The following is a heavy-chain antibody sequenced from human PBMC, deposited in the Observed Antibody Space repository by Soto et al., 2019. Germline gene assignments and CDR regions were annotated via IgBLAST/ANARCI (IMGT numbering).Heavy chain of an antibody. J-gene: IGHJ6*02. Sequence: SETLSLTCAVYGGSFSGYYWSGIRQPPGKGLEWIGEINHSGSTNYNPSLKSRVTISVDTAKNQFSLKLSSVTAADTAVYYCARGRRKGSSSWYLSYGMDVWGQGTTVTVSS. CDR2: INHSGST. D-gene: IGHD6-13*01. V-gene: IGHV4-34*01. CDR3: ARGRRKGSSSWYLSYGMDV. CDR1: GGSFSGYY.